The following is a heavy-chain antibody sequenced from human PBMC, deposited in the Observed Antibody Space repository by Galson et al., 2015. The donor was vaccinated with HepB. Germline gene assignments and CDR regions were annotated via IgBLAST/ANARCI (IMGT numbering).Heavy chain of an antibody. D-gene: IGHD3-9*01. J-gene: IGHJ3*02. Sequence: QSGAEVKKPGESLRISCKGSGYSFTSYWISWVRQMPGKGLEWMGRIDPSDSYTNYSPSFQGHVTISADKSISTAYLQWSSLKASDTAMYYCARLTYDILTGDGGGAFDIWGQGTMVTVSS. CDR2: IDPSDSYT. CDR3: ARLTYDILTGDGGGAFDI. CDR1: GYSFTSYW. V-gene: IGHV5-10-1*01.